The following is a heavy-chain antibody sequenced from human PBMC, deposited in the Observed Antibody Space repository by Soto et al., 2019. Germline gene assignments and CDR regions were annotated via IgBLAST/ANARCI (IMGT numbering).Heavy chain of an antibody. V-gene: IGHV5-10-1*01. D-gene: IGHD6-13*01. CDR2: IDPSDSYT. J-gene: IGHJ5*02. Sequence: GESLKISCKGSGYSFTRYWINWVRQMPGKGLEWMGRIDPSDSYTNYSPSFQGHVTISADKSISTAYLQWSSLKASDTAMYYCARRHSSSSAFVPWGQGILVTVS. CDR1: GYSFTRYW. CDR3: ARRHSSSSAFVP.